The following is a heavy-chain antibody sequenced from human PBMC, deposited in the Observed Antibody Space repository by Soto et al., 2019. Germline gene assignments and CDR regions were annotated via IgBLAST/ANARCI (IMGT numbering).Heavy chain of an antibody. CDR3: ARPGVLGYYYYYYGMDV. V-gene: IGHV4-30-4*01. J-gene: IGHJ6*02. Sequence: PSETLSLTCTVSGGSISSGDYYWSWIRQPPGKGLEWIGYIYYSGSTYYNPSLKSRVTISVDTSKNQFPLKLSSVTAADTAVYYCARPGVLGYYYYYYGMDVCGQGTTVTVSS. CDR1: GGSISSGDYY. CDR2: IYYSGST. D-gene: IGHD1-26*01.